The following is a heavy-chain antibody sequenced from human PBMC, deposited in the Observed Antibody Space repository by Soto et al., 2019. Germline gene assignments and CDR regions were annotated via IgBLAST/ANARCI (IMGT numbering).Heavy chain of an antibody. CDR2: ISGSGGST. D-gene: IGHD3-10*01. Sequence: GSLRLSCAASGFTFSSYWMHWVRQAPGKGLEWVSGISGSGGSTNHADSVKGRFSISRDNSKNMVYLQMNSLRAEDTAVYYCACLAWFGDPVPPFDCWGQGTVVTVSS. J-gene: IGHJ4*02. V-gene: IGHV3-23*01. CDR1: GFTFSSYW. CDR3: ACLAWFGDPVPPFDC.